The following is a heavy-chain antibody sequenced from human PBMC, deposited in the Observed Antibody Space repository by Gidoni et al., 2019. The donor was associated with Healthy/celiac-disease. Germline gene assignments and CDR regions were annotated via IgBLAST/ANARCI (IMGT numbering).Heavy chain of an antibody. Sequence: EVQLVESGGGLVKPGGSLRLSCAASGFPFSSYSMNWVRQAPGKGLEWVSSISSSSSYIYYADSVKGRFTISRDNAKNSLYLQMNSLRAEDTAVYYCAREMIPAYGDWDYWGQGTLVTVSS. CDR1: GFPFSSYS. CDR3: AREMIPAYGDWDY. J-gene: IGHJ4*02. V-gene: IGHV3-21*01. CDR2: ISSSSSYI. D-gene: IGHD4-17*01.